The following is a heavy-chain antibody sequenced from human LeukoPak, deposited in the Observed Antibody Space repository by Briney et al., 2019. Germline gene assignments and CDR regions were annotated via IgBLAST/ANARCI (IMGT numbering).Heavy chain of an antibody. D-gene: IGHD5/OR15-5a*01. J-gene: IGHJ4*02. CDR2: INHSGST. CDR3: ARALRLSVFFDY. Sequence: SETLSLTCAVYGGSFSGYYWSWIRQPPGKGLEWIGEINHSGSTNYNPSLKSRVTISVDTSKNQFSLKLSSVTAADTAVYYCARALRLSVFFDYWGQGTLVTVSS. CDR1: GGSFSGYY. V-gene: IGHV4-34*01.